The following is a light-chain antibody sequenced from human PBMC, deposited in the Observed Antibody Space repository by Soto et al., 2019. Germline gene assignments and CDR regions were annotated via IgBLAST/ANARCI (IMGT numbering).Light chain of an antibody. V-gene: IGKV3-15*01. Sequence: EIVMTQSPATLSVSPGDKATLSCRAGQPLNNNVAWYQHKPGQAPRLLIYGTSTRATGISARFSGGGSGTDFTLTISRLEPEDFAVYYCQQYGSSPQTFGQGTKVDIK. CDR2: GTS. CDR3: QQYGSSPQT. J-gene: IGKJ1*01. CDR1: QPLNNN.